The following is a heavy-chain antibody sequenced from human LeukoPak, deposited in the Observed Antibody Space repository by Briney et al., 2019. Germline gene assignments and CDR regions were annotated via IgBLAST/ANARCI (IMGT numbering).Heavy chain of an antibody. D-gene: IGHD3-16*01. CDR3: ATTPHYEGGGFDI. Sequence: PSEALSLTCTVSADSISTSNYYWGWIRQPPGKGLEWIGSVYYTGRTYDNPSLKSRGTVSVDTSKNQFSLKLNSVTAADTAVYYCATTPHYEGGGFDIWGQGTMVTVSS. J-gene: IGHJ3*02. CDR2: VYYTGRT. V-gene: IGHV4-39*01. CDR1: ADSISTSNYY.